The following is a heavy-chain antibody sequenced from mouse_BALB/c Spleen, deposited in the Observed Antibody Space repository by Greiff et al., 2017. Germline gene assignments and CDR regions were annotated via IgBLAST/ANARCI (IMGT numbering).Heavy chain of an antibody. CDR3: ARATMITTGRYYYAMDY. CDR1: GFSLTSYG. CDR2: IWAGGST. J-gene: IGHJ4*01. D-gene: IGHD2-4*01. V-gene: IGHV2-9*02. Sequence: VQLVESGPGLVAPSPSLSITCTVSGFSLTSYGVHWVRQPPGKGLEWLGVIWAGGSTNYNSALMSRLSISKDNSKSQVFLKMNSLQTDDTAMYYCARATMITTGRYYYAMDYWGQGTSVTVSA.